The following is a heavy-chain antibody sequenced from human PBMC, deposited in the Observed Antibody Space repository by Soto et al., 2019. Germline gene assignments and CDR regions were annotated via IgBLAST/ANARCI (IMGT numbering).Heavy chain of an antibody. Sequence: SETLSLTCTVSGGSISSYYWSWIRQPPGKGLEWIGYIYYSGSTNYNPSLKSRFTISVDTSKNQFSLKLSSVTAADTAVYYCARLLYGLDAFDIWGQGTMVTVSS. D-gene: IGHD3-3*01. J-gene: IGHJ3*02. V-gene: IGHV4-59*08. CDR1: GGSISSYY. CDR3: ARLLYGLDAFDI. CDR2: IYYSGST.